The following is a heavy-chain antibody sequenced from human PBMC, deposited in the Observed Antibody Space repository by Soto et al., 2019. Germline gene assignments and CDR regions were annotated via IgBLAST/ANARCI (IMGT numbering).Heavy chain of an antibody. V-gene: IGHV4-59*01. CDR2: VYYTGST. CDR1: GGSISGSY. D-gene: IGHD2-2*01. CDR3: ARSVVVPGAQIDY. Sequence: PSETLSLTCSVSGGSISGSYWGWIRQSPGKGLEWLGYVYYTGSTNYSPSLRSRVSISVDTSKNEFSLRLSSVTAADTAVYFCARSVVVPGAQIDYWGQGTQVTVSS. J-gene: IGHJ4*02.